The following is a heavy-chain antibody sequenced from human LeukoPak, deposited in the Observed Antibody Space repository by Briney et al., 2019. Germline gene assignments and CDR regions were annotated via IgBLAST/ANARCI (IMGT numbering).Heavy chain of an antibody. Sequence: GGSLRLSCAASGFTFSSYAMSWVRQAPGKGLEWVSAINGSGGSTYYAHSVKRRFTISRDNSKNTMYLQMSSLRAEDTAVYYCAKLKSAYGSGTLEDYWGQGTLVTVSS. CDR3: AKLKSAYGSGTLEDY. CDR1: GFTFSSYA. V-gene: IGHV3-23*01. J-gene: IGHJ4*02. D-gene: IGHD3-10*01. CDR2: INGSGGST.